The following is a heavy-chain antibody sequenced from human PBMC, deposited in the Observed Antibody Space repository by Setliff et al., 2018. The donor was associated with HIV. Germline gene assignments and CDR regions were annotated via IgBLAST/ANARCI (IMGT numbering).Heavy chain of an antibody. CDR1: GGSFSDYY. D-gene: IGHD3-3*01. CDR2: IFSSGST. CDR3: ARRRSGPQGWLLSNWFDA. Sequence: PSETLSLTCAVYGGSFSDYYWGWIRQPPGKGLQWIGHIFSSGSTYYNPSLKSRVAISVDTPKNQFSLQLNSVTAADTAVYYCARRRSGPQGWLLSNWFDAWGQGTLVTVSS. V-gene: IGHV4-34*12. J-gene: IGHJ5*02.